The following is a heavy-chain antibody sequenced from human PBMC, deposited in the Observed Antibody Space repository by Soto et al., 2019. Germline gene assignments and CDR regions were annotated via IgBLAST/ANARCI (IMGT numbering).Heavy chain of an antibody. Sequence: QVRLVESGGGVVQPGRSLRLSCAASGFAFSRYGMHWVRQAPGKGLEWVAVISNDGSKEYYTDSVKGRFTICRDNSKKTQYLQMNSLRAEDTGVYYCTKDQGPYLPLEPWGQGILVTVSS. J-gene: IGHJ5*02. D-gene: IGHD3-10*01. CDR2: ISNDGSKE. V-gene: IGHV3-30*18. CDR3: TKDQGPYLPLEP. CDR1: GFAFSRYG.